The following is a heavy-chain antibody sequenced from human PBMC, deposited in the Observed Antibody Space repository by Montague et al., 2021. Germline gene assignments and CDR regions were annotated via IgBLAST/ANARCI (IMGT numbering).Heavy chain of an antibody. CDR2: TYYRSKWYN. CDR1: GDSVPSNDAT. J-gene: IGHJ5*02. CDR3: ARGWQKRFDP. Sequence: CAISGDSVPSNDATWNWIRQSPSRGLEWLGRTYYRSKWYNEYAMSVKSRITVNPDTSKNQFSLLLNSVTPEDTAVYYCARGWQKRFDPWGQGTLVTVSS. V-gene: IGHV6-1*01. D-gene: IGHD5-24*01.